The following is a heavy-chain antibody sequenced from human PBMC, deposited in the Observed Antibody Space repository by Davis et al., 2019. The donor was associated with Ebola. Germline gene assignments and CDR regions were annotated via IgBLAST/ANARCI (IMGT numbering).Heavy chain of an antibody. CDR1: GFTFTSYS. Sequence: PGGSLRLSCVTSGFTFTSYSFNWIRQAPGKGLEWVSYISDSGSTTYYTDSVKGRFTISRDNAKNSLYLQMNSLRAEDTAVYYCVPGTWIRGQGTLVTVSS. V-gene: IGHV3-48*04. CDR2: ISDSGSTT. CDR3: VPGTWI. J-gene: IGHJ4*02. D-gene: IGHD5-18*01.